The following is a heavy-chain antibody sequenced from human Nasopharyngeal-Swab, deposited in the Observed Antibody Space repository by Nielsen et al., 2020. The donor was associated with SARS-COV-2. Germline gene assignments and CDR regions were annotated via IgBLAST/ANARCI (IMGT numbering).Heavy chain of an antibody. Sequence: SETLSLTCSVSGDSISSYYWSWIRQPPGKGLEWIGYIYNSGSTNYNPSLRSRVTISVDTSKNQFSLKLTSVTAADTAVYYCARRSDYGDFDYWGQGTLVTVSS. D-gene: IGHD4-17*01. CDR1: GDSISSYY. CDR2: IYNSGST. J-gene: IGHJ4*02. CDR3: ARRSDYGDFDY. V-gene: IGHV4-59*08.